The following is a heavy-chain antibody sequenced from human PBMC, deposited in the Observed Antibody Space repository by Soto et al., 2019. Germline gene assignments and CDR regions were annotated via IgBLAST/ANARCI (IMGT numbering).Heavy chain of an antibody. Sequence: EVQLVESGGGLVKPGGSLRLSCAASGFTFSGYSMNWVRQAPGKGLEWVSSISSSSSYIYYADSVKGRFTISRDNTKNSLYLPTNSLRAEDTGVYYGAKVYRYCYYGMDVWGQGTTVTVSS. J-gene: IGHJ6*01. V-gene: IGHV3-21*01. D-gene: IGHD1-20*01. CDR2: ISSSSSYI. CDR1: GFTFSGYS. CDR3: AKVYRYCYYGMDV.